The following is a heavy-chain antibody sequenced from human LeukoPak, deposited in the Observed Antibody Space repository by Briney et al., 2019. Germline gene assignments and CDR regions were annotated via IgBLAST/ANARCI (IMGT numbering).Heavy chain of an antibody. V-gene: IGHV1-2*02. CDR3: ARGQGLGYCSSTSCYTRYYYYGMDV. CDR1: GYTFTGYY. CDR2: INPNSGGT. D-gene: IGHD2-2*02. Sequence: ASVKVSCKASGYTFTGYYMHWVRQAPGQGLEWMGWINPNSGGTNYAQQFQGRVTMTRDTSISTAYMELSRLRSDDTAVYYCARGQGLGYCSSTSCYTRYYYYGMDVWGQGTTVTVSS. J-gene: IGHJ6*02.